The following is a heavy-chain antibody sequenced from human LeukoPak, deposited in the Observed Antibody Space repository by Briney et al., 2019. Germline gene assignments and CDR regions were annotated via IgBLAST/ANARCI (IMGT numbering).Heavy chain of an antibody. D-gene: IGHD2-15*01. CDR1: GFTVSSNY. Sequence: AGGSRRLSCAASGFTVSSNYMSWVRQAPGKGQEWVSSISSSSSYIYYADSVKGRFTISRDNAKNSLSLQMNSLRAEDTAVYYCARGLGCSGSNCAPDSWGQGNLVTVSA. CDR2: ISSSSSYI. J-gene: IGHJ5*02. CDR3: ARGLGCSGSNCAPDS. V-gene: IGHV3-21*01.